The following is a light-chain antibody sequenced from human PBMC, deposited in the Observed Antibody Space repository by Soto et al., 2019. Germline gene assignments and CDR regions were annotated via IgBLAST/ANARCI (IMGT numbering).Light chain of an antibody. CDR3: MQTIQVPSIA. CDR1: QSLLHSNGKTY. V-gene: IGKV2D-29*01. Sequence: EIVMSQSPLSLSATPGQPASISCKSSQSLLHSNGKTYLYWYVQKSGQPPKLLIYEVSNRFSGVSERFSGSRAGTDFTLKIGRVEAQDVEVYYCMQTIQVPSIAFGQGTRLEIK. J-gene: IGKJ5*01. CDR2: EVS.